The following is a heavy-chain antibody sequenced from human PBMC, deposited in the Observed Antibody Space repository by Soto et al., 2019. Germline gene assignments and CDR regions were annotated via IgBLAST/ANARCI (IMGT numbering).Heavy chain of an antibody. CDR1: GFTLSNYA. V-gene: IGHV3-30*04. Sequence: QVQLVESGGGVVQPGRSLKLSCVASGFTLSNYALHWVRQAPGKGPEWMAFISNDGSNKLYADSVKGRFTISRDNSKNTLYRERNSQRAEDTAVFYCARAGGGYLDYWGQGTLVTVSS. J-gene: IGHJ4*02. CDR2: ISNDGSNK. D-gene: IGHD3-22*01. CDR3: ARAGGGYLDY.